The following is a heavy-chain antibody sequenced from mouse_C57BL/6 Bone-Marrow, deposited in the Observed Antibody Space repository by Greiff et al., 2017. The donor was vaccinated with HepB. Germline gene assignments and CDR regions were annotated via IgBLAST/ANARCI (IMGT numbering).Heavy chain of an antibody. V-gene: IGHV5-4*01. D-gene: IGHD3-2*02. Sequence: EVQLVESGGGLVKPGGSLKLSCAASGFTFSSYAMSWVRQTPEKRLEWVATISDGGSYTYYPDNVKGRFTISRDNAKNNLYLQMSHLKSEDTAMYYCARDSSGYDYAMDYWGQGTSVTVSS. CDR1: GFTFSSYA. J-gene: IGHJ4*01. CDR3: ARDSSGYDYAMDY. CDR2: ISDGGSYT.